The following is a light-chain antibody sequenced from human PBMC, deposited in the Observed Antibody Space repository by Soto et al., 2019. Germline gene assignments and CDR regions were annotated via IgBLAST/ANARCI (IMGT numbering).Light chain of an antibody. CDR1: QSISSY. J-gene: IGKJ3*01. CDR2: AAY. V-gene: IGKV1-39*01. Sequence: DIQMTQSPSSLSASVGDRITITCRASQSISSYLNWYQQKPGKAPNLLIYAAYSLQIGVPSRFSCSGSGTDFTLTISSLQPEDFATYYCQQSSSTPSTFGHGPQVDI. CDR3: QQSSSTPST.